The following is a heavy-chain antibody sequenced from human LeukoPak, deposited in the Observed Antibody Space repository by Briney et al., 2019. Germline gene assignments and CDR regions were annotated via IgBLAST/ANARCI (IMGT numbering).Heavy chain of an antibody. CDR1: GGSISGYY. CDR3: ARFIPYYFDY. J-gene: IGHJ4*02. V-gene: IGHV4-34*01. CDR2: INHSGST. D-gene: IGHD2-2*02. Sequence: PSETLSLTCTVSGGSISGYYWSWIRQPPGKGLEWIGEINHSGSTNYNPSLKSRVTISVDTSKNQFSLKLSSVTAADTAVYYCARFIPYYFDYWGQGTLVTVSS.